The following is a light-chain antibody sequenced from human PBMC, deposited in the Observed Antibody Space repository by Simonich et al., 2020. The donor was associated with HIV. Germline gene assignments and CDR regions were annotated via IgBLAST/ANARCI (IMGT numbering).Light chain of an antibody. CDR3: QQYGSSPLT. CDR2: TSS. J-gene: IGKJ4*01. Sequence: EIVLTQSPGTLSLSPGERATLSCRASQSVNSNFLAWYQQKPGQAPRLLIYTSSSRTTCIPDRFSGSGSGTDFTLTISRLEPEDFAVYYCQQYGSSPLTFGGGTKVEIK. V-gene: IGKV3-20*01. CDR1: QSVNSNF.